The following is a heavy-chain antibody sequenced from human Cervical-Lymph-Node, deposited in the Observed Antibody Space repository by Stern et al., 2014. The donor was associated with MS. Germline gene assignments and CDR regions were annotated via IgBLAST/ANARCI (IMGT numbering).Heavy chain of an antibody. Sequence: VQLVASGGGVVQPGRSLRLSCAASGFTFSSYAMHWVRQAPGKGLEWVAVISYDGSNKYYADSVKGRFTISRDNSKNTLYLQMNSLRAEDTAVYYCARSPIAAPDLWGRGTLVTVSS. CDR1: GFTFSSYA. CDR2: ISYDGSNK. J-gene: IGHJ2*01. V-gene: IGHV3-30*01. CDR3: ARSPIAAPDL. D-gene: IGHD2-15*01.